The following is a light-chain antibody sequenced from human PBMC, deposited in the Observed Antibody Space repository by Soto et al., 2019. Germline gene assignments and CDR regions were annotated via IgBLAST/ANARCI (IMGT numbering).Light chain of an antibody. Sequence: EIVMTQSPATLSVSPGERVTLSCRASQSVSTNLAWYQQKPGQAPRLLIYGASTRATGIPARFSGSGSGTEFTLTISGLQSEDFAVYYCQQYNYWPPLTFGGGTKVEIK. CDR3: QQYNYWPPLT. V-gene: IGKV3-15*01. CDR1: QSVSTN. J-gene: IGKJ4*01. CDR2: GAS.